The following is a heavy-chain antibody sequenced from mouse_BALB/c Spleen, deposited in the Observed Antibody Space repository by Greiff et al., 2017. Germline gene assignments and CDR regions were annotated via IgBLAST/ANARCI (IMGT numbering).Heavy chain of an antibody. CDR2: ISSGGSYT. Sequence: EVKVVESGGGLVKPGGSLKLSCAASGFTFSSYAMSWVRQSPEKRLEWVAEISSGGSYTYYPDTVTGRFTISRDNAKNTLYLEMSSLRSEDTAMYYCARDYDYDRGAMDYWGQGTSVTVSS. V-gene: IGHV5-9-4*01. CDR3: ARDYDYDRGAMDY. D-gene: IGHD2-4*01. J-gene: IGHJ4*01. CDR1: GFTFSSYA.